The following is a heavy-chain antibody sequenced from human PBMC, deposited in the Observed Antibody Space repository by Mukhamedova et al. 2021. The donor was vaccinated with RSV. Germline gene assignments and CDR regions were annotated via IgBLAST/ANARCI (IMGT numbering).Heavy chain of an antibody. D-gene: IGHD3-10*01. CDR3: AKLTMGRGSFDY. J-gene: IGHJ4*03. CDR2: RGTS. V-gene: IGHV4-61*07. Sequence: RGTSDYNPSLKSRVTISIDASKRQFSLRLSSMTPADMAVYYCAKLTMGRGSFDYWGQGTLVTVSS.